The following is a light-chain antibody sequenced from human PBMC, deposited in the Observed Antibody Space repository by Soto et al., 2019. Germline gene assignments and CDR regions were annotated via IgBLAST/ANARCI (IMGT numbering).Light chain of an antibody. CDR3: QQYGSS. V-gene: IGKV3-20*01. J-gene: IGKJ1*01. CDR2: GAY. CDR1: QSVSSSY. Sequence: EIVLTQSPGTLSLSPGERATLSCRASQSVSSSYLAWYQQKPGQAPRLLIYGAYSRATGIPDRFSGSGSGTDFTLTISRLEPEDCEVYYCQQYGSSFGQGNKVEIK.